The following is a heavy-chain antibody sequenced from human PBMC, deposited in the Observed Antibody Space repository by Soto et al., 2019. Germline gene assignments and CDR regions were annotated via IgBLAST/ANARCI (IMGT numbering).Heavy chain of an antibody. CDR2: IFYSGTT. CDR3: ARETDYYDSGLGPNWFDP. D-gene: IGHD3-22*01. Sequence: PSETLSLTCTVSGGSISSGGYYWSWIRQHPGKGLEWIGYIFYSGTTYYNPSLKSRVTISVDTSKNQFSLKLSSVTAADTAVYYCARETDYYDSGLGPNWFDPWGQGTLVTVS. J-gene: IGHJ5*02. V-gene: IGHV4-30-4*08. CDR1: GGSISSGGYY.